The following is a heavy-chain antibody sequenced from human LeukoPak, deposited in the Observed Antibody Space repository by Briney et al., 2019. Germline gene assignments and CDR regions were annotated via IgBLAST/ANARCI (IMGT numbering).Heavy chain of an antibody. CDR1: VYTSTGYY. CDR3: ARAGGSYGC. V-gene: IGHV1-2*02. CDR2: INPNRGGT. D-gene: IGHD2-15*01. J-gene: IGHJ4*01. Sequence: GRSVRVSCEASVYTSTGYYTRCVPEAPGQGLESMGWINPNRGGTNYTQKSQGRVTMTRDTSISTAYMELSGLRSEHTAVYYCARAGGSYGCWGQRTLVTVSS.